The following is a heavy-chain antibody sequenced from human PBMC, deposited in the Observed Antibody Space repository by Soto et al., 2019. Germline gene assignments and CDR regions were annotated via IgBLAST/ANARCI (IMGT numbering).Heavy chain of an antibody. CDR3: TGGYTV. J-gene: IGHJ6*02. V-gene: IGHV3-49*04. CDR2: IRSKAYGGTT. Sequence: GGSLRLSCTASGFTFGDYALSWVRQAPGKGLEWVSFIRSKAYGGTTEYAASVKGRLTISRDDSKSIAYLQMNSLKTEDTAVYYCTGGYTVWGQGTTVTVSS. CDR1: GFTFGDYA. D-gene: IGHD6-13*01.